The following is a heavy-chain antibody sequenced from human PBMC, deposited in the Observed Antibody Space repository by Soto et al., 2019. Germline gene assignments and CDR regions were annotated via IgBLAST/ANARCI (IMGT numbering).Heavy chain of an antibody. V-gene: IGHV3-30*03. CDR2: ISYDGSNK. J-gene: IGHJ6*02. Sequence: GGSLRLSCAASGFTFSSYGMHWVRQAPGKGLEWVSVISYDGSNKYYADSVKGRFTISRDNSKNTLYLQMNSLRAEDKAVYYCATDLHIVLMVYATSYGMDVWGQGTTVTVSS. CDR3: ATDLHIVLMVYATSYGMDV. D-gene: IGHD2-8*01. CDR1: GFTFSSYG.